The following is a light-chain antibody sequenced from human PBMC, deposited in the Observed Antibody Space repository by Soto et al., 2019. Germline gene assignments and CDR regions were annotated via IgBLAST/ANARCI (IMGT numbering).Light chain of an antibody. J-gene: IGKJ5*01. CDR3: QQSYSTPFT. V-gene: IGKV1-39*01. CDR2: AAS. CDR1: QRISYY. Sequence: DIQMTQSPSSLSASVGDRVTITCRASQRISYYLNWFQQKPGRAPKLLIDAASSLEAGLPSRYSGSGSGTDFTLTISSLQPEDFATYYCQQSYSTPFTFGQGTRLEIK.